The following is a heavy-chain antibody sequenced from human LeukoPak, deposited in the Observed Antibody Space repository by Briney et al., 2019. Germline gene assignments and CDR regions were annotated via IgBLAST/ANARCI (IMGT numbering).Heavy chain of an antibody. CDR2: ISYDGSNK. Sequence: GGSLRLSCAASGFTFSSYWMHWVRQAPGKGLEWVAVISYDGSNKYYADSVKGRFTISRDNSKNTLYLQMNSLRAEDTAVYYCAKSALDWGQGALVTVSS. CDR3: AKSALD. V-gene: IGHV3-30*18. CDR1: GFTFSSYW. J-gene: IGHJ4*02.